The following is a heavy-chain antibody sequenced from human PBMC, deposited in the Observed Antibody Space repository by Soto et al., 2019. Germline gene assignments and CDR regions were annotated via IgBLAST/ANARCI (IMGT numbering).Heavy chain of an antibody. CDR3: ARPAVNDLDADSSAFDI. D-gene: IGHD1-1*01. CDR2: VIPIIGEG. J-gene: IGHJ3*02. Sequence: QVQLVQSGAEVKEPGSSVKVSCKVSGGTFSSQTINWVRQVPGQGLEWMGSVIPIIGEGKYAQSFLGRVTITADRPTSTAYMELSSLRSGDRAVYYCARPAVNDLDADSSAFDIWGQGTMVTVSS. CDR1: GGTFSSQT. V-gene: IGHV1-69*02.